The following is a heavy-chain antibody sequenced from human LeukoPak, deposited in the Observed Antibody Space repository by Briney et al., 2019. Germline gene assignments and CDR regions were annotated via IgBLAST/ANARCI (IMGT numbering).Heavy chain of an antibody. V-gene: IGHV3-53*01. D-gene: IGHD1-14*01. CDR2: IYSGGST. CDR3: TGDVYQH. Sequence: GGSLRLSCAASGLTVNSKYMSWVRQAPGKGLEWVSIIYSGGSTNYADSVRGRFTISRDNSKNTVYLQMNSLRAEDTAVYYCTGDVYQHWGQGTLVTVSS. CDR1: GLTVNSKY. J-gene: IGHJ1*01.